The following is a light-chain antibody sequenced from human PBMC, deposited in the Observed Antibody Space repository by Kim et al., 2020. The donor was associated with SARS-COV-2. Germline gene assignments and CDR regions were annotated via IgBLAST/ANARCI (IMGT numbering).Light chain of an antibody. CDR2: DVS. J-gene: IGLJ2*01. V-gene: IGLV2-14*03. CDR3: SSYTSSSTVV. CDR1: SSDVGGYNY. Sequence: GQSITISCTGTSSDVGGYNYVSWYQQHPGKAPKLMIYDVSNWPSGVSNRFSGYKSGNTASLTISGLQAEDEADYYCSSYTSSSTVVFGGGTQLTVL.